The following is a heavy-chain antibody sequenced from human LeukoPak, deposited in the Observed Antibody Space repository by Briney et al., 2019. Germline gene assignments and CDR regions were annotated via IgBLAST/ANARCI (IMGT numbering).Heavy chain of an antibody. CDR3: ARDRGLDAFDI. J-gene: IGHJ3*02. CDR2: ISYDGSNK. D-gene: IGHD1-26*01. CDR1: GFTFSSYA. V-gene: IGHV3-30-3*01. Sequence: GGSLRLSCAASGFTFSSYAMHWVRQAPGKELEWVAVISYDGSNKYYADSVKGRFTISRDNSKNTLYLQMNSLRAEDTAVYYCARDRGLDAFDIWGQGTMVTVSS.